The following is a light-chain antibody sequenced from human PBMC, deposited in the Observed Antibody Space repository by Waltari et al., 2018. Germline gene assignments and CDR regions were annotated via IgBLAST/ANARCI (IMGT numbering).Light chain of an antibody. J-gene: IGKJ1*01. CDR3: QHYVNLPVT. Sequence: DIVLAQAPGTLALSAGERATLSCRASQSVGRSLAWYQQKPGPAPRLLIFGASNRATGVPDRFSGIGSGTDFSLTISRLEPEDLAVYFCQHYVNLPVTFSQGTKVEIK. CDR1: QSVGRS. V-gene: IGKV3-20*01. CDR2: GAS.